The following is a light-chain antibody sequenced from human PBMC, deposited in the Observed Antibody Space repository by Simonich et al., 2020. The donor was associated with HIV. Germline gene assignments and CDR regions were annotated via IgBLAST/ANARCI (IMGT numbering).Light chain of an antibody. Sequence: DIQMNQSPSAMSASVRDRVTITCRASQGISRYVAWLQQRPRKVPKRLIFSASNLKSGVPSTFSGSGSGTDFTLTISSLQPEDLPSYFCLHHNSCLSFGGGTKVEI. CDR2: SAS. V-gene: IGKV1-17*03. J-gene: IGKJ4*01. CDR1: QGISRY. CDR3: LHHNSCLS.